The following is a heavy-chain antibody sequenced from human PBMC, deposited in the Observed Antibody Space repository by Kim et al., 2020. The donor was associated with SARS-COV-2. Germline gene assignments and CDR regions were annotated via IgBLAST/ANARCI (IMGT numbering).Heavy chain of an antibody. V-gene: IGHV3-64D*09. Sequence: AASVKVRFTSSIDDSKNTLYLQMSSLRAEDTAVYYCVKGSHYGDYVRIDYWGQGTLVTVSS. CDR3: VKGSHYGDYVRIDY. D-gene: IGHD4-17*01. J-gene: IGHJ4*02.